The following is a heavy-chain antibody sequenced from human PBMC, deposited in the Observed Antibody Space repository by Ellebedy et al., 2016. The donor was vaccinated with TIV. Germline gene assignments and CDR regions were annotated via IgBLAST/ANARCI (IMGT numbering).Heavy chain of an antibody. CDR1: GYRFTAYY. D-gene: IGHD3-22*01. J-gene: IGHJ4*02. CDR2: INPNSGDT. Sequence: ASVKVSXXASGYRFTAYYIHWVRQAPGQGLEWMGWINPNSGDTDFAQRFQGRVTMTRDTSMTTAYMEMSGLTPDDTAVYYCARVMSQSLSMKLVILTYWGQGTLVTVSS. CDR3: ARVMSQSLSMKLVILTY. V-gene: IGHV1-2*02.